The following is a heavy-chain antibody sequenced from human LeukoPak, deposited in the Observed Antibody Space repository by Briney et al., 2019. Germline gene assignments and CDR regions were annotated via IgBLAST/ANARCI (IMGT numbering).Heavy chain of an antibody. CDR1: GYSFTSYW. Sequence: GGSLKISCKGSGYSFTSYWIGWVRQMPGKGLEWMGIIYPGDSDTRYSPSFQGQVTISADKSISTAYLQWSSLKASDTAMYYCARYCSGGSCYPSGFDYWGQGTLVTVSS. D-gene: IGHD2-15*01. CDR3: ARYCSGGSCYPSGFDY. CDR2: IYPGDSDT. V-gene: IGHV5-51*01. J-gene: IGHJ4*02.